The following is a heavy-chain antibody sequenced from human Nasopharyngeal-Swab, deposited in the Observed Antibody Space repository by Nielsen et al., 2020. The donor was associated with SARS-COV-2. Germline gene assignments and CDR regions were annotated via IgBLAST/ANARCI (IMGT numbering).Heavy chain of an antibody. Sequence: SETLSLTCTVSGGSVSSGSYYWSWIRQPPGKGLEWIGHIYYSGSTNYNPSLKSRVTISVDTSKNQFPLKLSSVTAADTAVYYCARLVGATDYYYYGMDVWGQGTTVTVSS. CDR3: ARLVGATDYYYYGMDV. CDR2: IYYSGST. D-gene: IGHD1-26*01. V-gene: IGHV4-61*01. CDR1: GGSVSSGSYY. J-gene: IGHJ6*02.